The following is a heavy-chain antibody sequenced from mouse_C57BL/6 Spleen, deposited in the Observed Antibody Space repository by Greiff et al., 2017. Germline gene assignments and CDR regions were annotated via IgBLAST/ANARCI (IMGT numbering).Heavy chain of an antibody. Sequence: LQESGAELVKPGASVKISCKASGYAFSSYWMNWVKQRPGKGLEWIGQIYPGDGDTNYNGKFKGKATLTADKSSSTAYMQLSSLTSEDSAVYFCARRDYGSTYYAMDYWGQGTSVTVSS. D-gene: IGHD1-1*01. CDR3: ARRDYGSTYYAMDY. V-gene: IGHV1-80*01. CDR1: GYAFSSYW. J-gene: IGHJ4*01. CDR2: IYPGDGDT.